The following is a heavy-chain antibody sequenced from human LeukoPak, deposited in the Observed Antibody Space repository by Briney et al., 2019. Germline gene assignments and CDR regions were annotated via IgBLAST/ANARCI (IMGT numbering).Heavy chain of an antibody. CDR3: ATDCSSTSCYLFDL. D-gene: IGHD2-2*01. CDR1: GYTFTGYY. V-gene: IGHV1-2*02. J-gene: IGHJ5*02. Sequence: ASVKVSCKASGYTFTGYYMHWVRQAPGQGLEWRGWINPNSGGTNYAQKFQGRVTMTRDTSISTAYMELSRLRSDDTAVYYCATDCSSTSCYLFDLWGQGTLVTVSS. CDR2: INPNSGGT.